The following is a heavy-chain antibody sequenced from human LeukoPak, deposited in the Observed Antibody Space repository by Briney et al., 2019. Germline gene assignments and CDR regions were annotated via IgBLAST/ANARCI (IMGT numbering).Heavy chain of an antibody. CDR1: GYTFTGYY. V-gene: IGHV1-46*01. CDR3: ARGPVPQTAYFDY. CDR2: INPSGGST. Sequence: GESLKISCKASGYTFTGYYMHWVRQAPGQGLEWMGIINPSGGSTSYAQKFQGRVTMTRDMSTSTVYMELSSLRSEDTAVYYCARGPVPQTAYFDYWGQGTLVTVSS. J-gene: IGHJ4*02.